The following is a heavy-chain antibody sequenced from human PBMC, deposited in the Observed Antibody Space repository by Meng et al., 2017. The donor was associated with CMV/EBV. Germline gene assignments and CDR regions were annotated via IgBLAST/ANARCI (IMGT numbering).Heavy chain of an antibody. CDR3: ASIVSGSYLQVPDY. J-gene: IGHJ4*02. V-gene: IGHV1-2*02. D-gene: IGHD1-26*01. CDR1: GYTFTGYY. Sequence: ASVKVSCKASGYTFTGYYMHWVRQATGQGLEWMGWINPNSGGTNYAQKFQGRVTMTRDTSISTAYMELSRLRSDDTAVYYCASIVSGSYLQVPDYWGQGTMVTVSS. CDR2: INPNSGGT.